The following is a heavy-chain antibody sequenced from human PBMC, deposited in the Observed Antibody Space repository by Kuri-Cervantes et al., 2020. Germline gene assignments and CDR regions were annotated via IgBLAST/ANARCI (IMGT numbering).Heavy chain of an antibody. D-gene: IGHD6-6*01. J-gene: IGHJ6*03. V-gene: IGHV3-48*04. Sequence: GESLKISCAASGFTFSSYSMNWVRQAPGKGLEWVSYISSSGSTIYYADSVKGRFTISRDNAKNSLYLQMNSLRAEDTAVYYCARGSSSFWYYYYMDVWGKGTTVTVSS. CDR2: ISSSGSTI. CDR1: GFTFSSYS. CDR3: ARGSSSFWYYYYMDV.